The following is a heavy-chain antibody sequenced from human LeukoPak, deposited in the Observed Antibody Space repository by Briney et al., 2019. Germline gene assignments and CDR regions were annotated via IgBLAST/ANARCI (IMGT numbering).Heavy chain of an antibody. Sequence: SETLSLTCAVYGGSFSGYYWSWIRHPPGKGLEWIGEINHSGSTNYNPSLKSRVTISVDTSKNQFSLKLSSVTAADTAVYYCARRDSSGYYFSGYWGQGTLVTVSS. D-gene: IGHD3-22*01. CDR2: INHSGST. J-gene: IGHJ4*02. V-gene: IGHV4-34*01. CDR1: GGSFSGYY. CDR3: ARRDSSGYYFSGY.